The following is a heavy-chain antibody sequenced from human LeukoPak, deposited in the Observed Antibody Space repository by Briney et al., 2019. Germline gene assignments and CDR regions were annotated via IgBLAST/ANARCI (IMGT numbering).Heavy chain of an antibody. CDR2: IWYDGSNK. V-gene: IGHV3-33*06. Sequence: GGSLRLSCAASGFTFSSYGMHWVRQAPGKGLEWVAVIWYDGSNKYYADSVKGRFTISSDNSKNTLYLQMNSLRAEDPAVYYCAKEERGYSYGIDYWGQGTLVTVSS. CDR3: AKEERGYSYGIDY. D-gene: IGHD5-18*01. J-gene: IGHJ4*02. CDR1: GFTFSSYG.